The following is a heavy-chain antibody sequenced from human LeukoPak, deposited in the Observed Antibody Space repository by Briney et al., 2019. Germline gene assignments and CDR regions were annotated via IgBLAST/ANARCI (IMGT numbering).Heavy chain of an antibody. Sequence: ASEKVSCKASGYTFTSYGINWVRQASGQGLEWMGWISAYNGNTNYAQKFQGRVTMTTDTSTSTAYMELRSLRSDDTAVYYCAFRGYTDGPFDYWGQGTLVTVSS. V-gene: IGHV1-18*01. CDR1: GYTFTSYG. D-gene: IGHD5-18*01. J-gene: IGHJ4*02. CDR3: AFRGYTDGPFDY. CDR2: ISAYNGNT.